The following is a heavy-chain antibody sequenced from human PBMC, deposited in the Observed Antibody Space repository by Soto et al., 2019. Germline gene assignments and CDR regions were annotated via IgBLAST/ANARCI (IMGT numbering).Heavy chain of an antibody. J-gene: IGHJ4*02. CDR2: IYPGDSDT. Sequence: GESLKISCKGSGYSFTSYWIGWVRQMPGKGLEWMGIIYPGDSDTRYSPSFQGRVTISADKYISTAYLQWSSLKASDTAMYYCARQDGDNDDRSHYFDYWGRGTLVTVSS. CDR3: ARQDGDNDDRSHYFDY. V-gene: IGHV5-51*01. D-gene: IGHD4-17*01. CDR1: GYSFTSYW.